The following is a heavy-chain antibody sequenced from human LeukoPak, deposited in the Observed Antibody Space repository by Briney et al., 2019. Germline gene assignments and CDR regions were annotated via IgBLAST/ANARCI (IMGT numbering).Heavy chain of an antibody. V-gene: IGHV4-30-2*01. D-gene: IGHD5-12*01. Sequence: SQTLSLTCAVSGGSISSGGYSWSWIRQPPGKGLEWIGYIYHSGSTYYNPSLKSRVTISVDRSKNQFSLKPSSVTAADTAVYYCASSIVATIRFWGQGTLVTVSS. J-gene: IGHJ4*02. CDR1: GGSISSGGYS. CDR3: ASSIVATIRF. CDR2: IYHSGST.